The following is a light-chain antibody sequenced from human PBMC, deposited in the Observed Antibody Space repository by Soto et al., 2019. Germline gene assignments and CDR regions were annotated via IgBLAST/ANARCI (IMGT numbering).Light chain of an antibody. V-gene: IGKV1-5*03. J-gene: IGKJ1*01. CDR3: QQYNSYSPT. Sequence: DIQMTQSPSTLSASLGDRVTITCRAGQSISSWLAWYQQKPGEAPNLLIYEASRLESGVPSRFSGSGSETEFTLTISSLQPDDVATYYCQQYNSYSPTFGQGTKVDI. CDR1: QSISSW. CDR2: EAS.